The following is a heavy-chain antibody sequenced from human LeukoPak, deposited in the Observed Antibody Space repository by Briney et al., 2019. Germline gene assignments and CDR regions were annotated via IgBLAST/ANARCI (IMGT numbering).Heavy chain of an antibody. CDR3: ARDQVGATDWYYYMDV. CDR1: GFTFSGYE. V-gene: IGHV4-34*01. D-gene: IGHD1-26*01. Sequence: GSLRLSCAASGFTFSGYEMNWVRQAPGKGLEWIGVINHSGSTNYNPSLKSRVTISVDTSKNQFSLKLSSVTAADTAVYYCARDQVGATDWYYYMDVWGKGTTVTVSS. J-gene: IGHJ6*03. CDR2: INHSGST.